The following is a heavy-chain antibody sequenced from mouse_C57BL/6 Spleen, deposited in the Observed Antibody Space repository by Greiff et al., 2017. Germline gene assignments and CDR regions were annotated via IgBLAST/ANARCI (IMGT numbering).Heavy chain of an antibody. CDR1: GYTFTDYE. CDR3: TTKEVTGTKAWFAY. J-gene: IGHJ3*01. V-gene: IGHV1-15*01. CDR2: IDPETGGT. Sequence: VQLQQSGAELVRPGASVTLSCKASGYTFTDYEMHWVKQTPVHGLEWIGAIDPETGGTAYNQKFKGKAILTADKSSSTAYMELRSLTSEDSAVYYGTTKEVTGTKAWFAYWGQGTLVTVSA. D-gene: IGHD4-1*01.